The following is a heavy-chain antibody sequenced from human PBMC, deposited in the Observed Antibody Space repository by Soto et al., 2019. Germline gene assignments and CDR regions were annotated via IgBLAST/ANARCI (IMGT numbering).Heavy chain of an antibody. Sequence: ETLSLTCTVSGVSLSSYYWTWIRQSPGKGLEWIGYVYFSGNTNYNPSLKSRVTISIDTSKNQFSLRLASVTAADTAFYYCGSVRPSGYVLSWGQGTLVTVSS. J-gene: IGHJ5*02. CDR2: VYFSGNT. CDR1: GVSLSSYY. D-gene: IGHD6-25*01. CDR3: GSVRPSGYVLS. V-gene: IGHV4-59*01.